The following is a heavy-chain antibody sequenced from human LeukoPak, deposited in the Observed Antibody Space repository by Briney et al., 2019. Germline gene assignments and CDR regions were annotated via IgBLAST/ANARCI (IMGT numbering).Heavy chain of an antibody. CDR1: GGCISSYY. Sequence: SETLSLTCTVSGGCISSYYWSWIRQPPGKGLEWIGYIYYSGSTNYNPSLKSRVTISVDTSKNQFSLKLSSVTAADTAVYYCARHADTTVTAFDIWGQGTMVTVSS. CDR3: ARHADTTVTAFDI. D-gene: IGHD4-17*01. V-gene: IGHV4-59*08. J-gene: IGHJ3*02. CDR2: IYYSGST.